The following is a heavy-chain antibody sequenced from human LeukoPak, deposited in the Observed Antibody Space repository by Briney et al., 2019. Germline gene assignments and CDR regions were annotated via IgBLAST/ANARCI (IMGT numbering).Heavy chain of an antibody. V-gene: IGHV3-30*04. J-gene: IGHJ4*02. CDR3: ARGGGSYTIGY. Sequence: GSLRLSCAASGFTFSSYAMHWVRHAPGKGLEGVAVISYDGSNKYYADSVKGRFTISRDNSKHTLYLKMNSLRAEETAVYYCARGGGSYTIGYWGQGNLVTVSS. D-gene: IGHD1-26*01. CDR1: GFTFSSYA. CDR2: ISYDGSNK.